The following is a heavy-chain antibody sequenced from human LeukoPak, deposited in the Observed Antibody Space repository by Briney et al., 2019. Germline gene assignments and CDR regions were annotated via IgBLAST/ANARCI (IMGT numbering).Heavy chain of an antibody. Sequence: GGSLRLSCAASGFTFSSYEMNWVRQAPGKGLEWVPYISSSGSTIYYADSVKGRFTISRDNAKNSLYLQMNSLRAEDTAVYYCASKTARPYYYYGMDVWGQGTTVTVSS. J-gene: IGHJ6*02. CDR2: ISSSGSTI. CDR3: ASKTARPYYYYGMDV. D-gene: IGHD6-6*01. CDR1: GFTFSSYE. V-gene: IGHV3-48*03.